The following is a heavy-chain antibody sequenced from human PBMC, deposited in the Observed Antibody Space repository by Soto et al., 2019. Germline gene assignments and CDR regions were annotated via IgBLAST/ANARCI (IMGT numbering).Heavy chain of an antibody. Sequence: PSETLSLTCTVSGGSISSYYWSWIRQPPGKGLEWIGYIYYSGSTNYNPSLKSRVTISVDTSKNQFSLKLSSVTAADTAVYYCAREVSDPDYGDYLYYFDYWGQGTLVTVSS. CDR1: GGSISSYY. V-gene: IGHV4-59*01. J-gene: IGHJ4*02. CDR2: IYYSGST. D-gene: IGHD4-17*01. CDR3: AREVSDPDYGDYLYYFDY.